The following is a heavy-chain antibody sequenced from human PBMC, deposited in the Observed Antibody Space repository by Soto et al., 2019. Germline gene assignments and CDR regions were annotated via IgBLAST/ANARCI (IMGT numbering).Heavy chain of an antibody. CDR1: GVSFTCCC. Sequence: VPVEVSSEASGVSFTCCCRSWLHQAPGKGREWMGWISAYNGNTNYAQKLQGRVTMTTDTSTSTAYMELRSLRSDDTAVYYCSREARYYYESTGSGYWGQRTLGTVSS. D-gene: IGHD3-22*01. CDR2: ISAYNGNT. CDR3: SREARYYYESTGSGY. J-gene: IGHJ4*02. V-gene: IGHV1-18*01.